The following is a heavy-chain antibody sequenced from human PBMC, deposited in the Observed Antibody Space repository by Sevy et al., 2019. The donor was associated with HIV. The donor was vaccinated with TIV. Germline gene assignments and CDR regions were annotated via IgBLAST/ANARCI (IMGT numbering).Heavy chain of an antibody. V-gene: IGHV4-34*01. CDR3: ARGTYIAARGGLSYYYGMDV. CDR2: INHSGST. D-gene: IGHD6-6*01. CDR1: GGSFSGYY. J-gene: IGHJ6*02. Sequence: SETLSLTCAVYGGSFSGYYWSWIRQPPGKGLEWIGEINHSGSTNYNPSLKSRVTISVETSKNQFSLKLSSVTAADTAVYYCARGTYIAARGGLSYYYGMDVWGQGTTVTVSS.